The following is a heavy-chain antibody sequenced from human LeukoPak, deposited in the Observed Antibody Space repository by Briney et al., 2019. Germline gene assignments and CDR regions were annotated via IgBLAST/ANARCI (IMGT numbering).Heavy chain of an antibody. CDR2: IYHSGST. J-gene: IGHJ4*02. CDR1: GFTFSSYAM. V-gene: IGHV4-4*02. Sequence: GSLRLSRAASGFTFSSYAMSWVRQAPGKGLEWIGEIYHSGSTNYNPSLKSRVTISVDKSKNQFSLKLSSVTAADTAVYYCARGVVVVPAAMYYWGQGTLVTVSS. CDR3: ARGVVVVPAAMYY. D-gene: IGHD2-2*01.